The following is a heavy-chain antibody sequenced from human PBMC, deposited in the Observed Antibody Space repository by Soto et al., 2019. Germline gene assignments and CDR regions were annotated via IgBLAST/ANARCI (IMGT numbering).Heavy chain of an antibody. CDR2: INPSGGST. Sequence: QVQLVQSGAEVKKPGASVKVSCKASGYTFTSYYMHWVRQAPGQGLEWMGIINPSGGSTSYAQKFKGRVTRTSDTSTSTGYMELSSVRAEDTAVYYCARDRGSWAGAHIPLRVRGMDVCGQGTTVTVSS. CDR3: ARDRGSWAGAHIPLRVRGMDV. V-gene: IGHV1-46*01. CDR1: GYTFTSYY. D-gene: IGHD2-2*02. J-gene: IGHJ6*02.